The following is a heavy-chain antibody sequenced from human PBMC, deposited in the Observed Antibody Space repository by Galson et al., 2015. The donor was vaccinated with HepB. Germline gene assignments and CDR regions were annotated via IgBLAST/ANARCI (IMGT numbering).Heavy chain of an antibody. CDR1: GYTFTSYD. Sequence: SVKVSCKAPGYTFTSYDINWVRQATGQGLEWMGWMNPNSGNTGYAQKFQGRVTMTRNTSISTAYMELSSLRSEDTAVYYCAAVGYCSGGSCYPYYYYYYMDVWGKGTTVTVSS. CDR3: AAVGYCSGGSCYPYYYYYYMDV. V-gene: IGHV1-8*01. J-gene: IGHJ6*03. CDR2: MNPNSGNT. D-gene: IGHD2-15*01.